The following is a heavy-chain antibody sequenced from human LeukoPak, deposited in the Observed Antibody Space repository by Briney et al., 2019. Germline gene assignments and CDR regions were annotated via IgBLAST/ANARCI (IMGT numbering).Heavy chain of an antibody. CDR1: GFTFSSYA. Sequence: GGSLRLSCAASGFTFSSYAMSWVRQAPGEGLEWVSSISGSGGSTYYADSVKGRSTISRDNSKNTLYLQMNSLRAEDTAVYYCARSNCNSCYLGVWYYFDYWGQGALVTVSS. CDR2: ISGSGGST. CDR3: ARSNCNSCYLGVWYYFDY. V-gene: IGHV3-23*01. J-gene: IGHJ4*02. D-gene: IGHD1/OR15-1a*01.